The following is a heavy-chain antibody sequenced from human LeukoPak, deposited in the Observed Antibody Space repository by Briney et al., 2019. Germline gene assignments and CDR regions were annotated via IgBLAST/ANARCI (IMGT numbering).Heavy chain of an antibody. V-gene: IGHV1-18*01. CDR3: ARDFGAPPYSATRGYYMDV. CDR1: GYTFTNYG. D-gene: IGHD1-26*01. J-gene: IGHJ6*03. Sequence: ASVKVSCKASGYTFTNYGIAWVRQAPGQGLEWVGWISVYNGNTNYAEKLQGRVNVTTDRSTSTAYMELRSLRSDDTAVYYCARDFGAPPYSATRGYYMDVWGKGTTVTVSS. CDR2: ISVYNGNT.